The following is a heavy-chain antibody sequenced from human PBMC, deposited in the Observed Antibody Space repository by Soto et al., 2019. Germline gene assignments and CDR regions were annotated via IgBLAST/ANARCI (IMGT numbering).Heavy chain of an antibody. J-gene: IGHJ5*02. CDR1: GNSISSENYY. CDR2: IHYTGST. CDR3: AREGRYYYDSSGEFRNWFDP. D-gene: IGHD3-22*01. Sequence: SETLCLTCRVSGNSISSENYYWSWIRQPPGRGLEWIGYIHYTGSTNYNPSLKRRATMSVDTSNNQFSLKLTSVTAADTAVYYGAREGRYYYDSSGEFRNWFDPWGQGTRVTVSS. V-gene: IGHV4-61*01.